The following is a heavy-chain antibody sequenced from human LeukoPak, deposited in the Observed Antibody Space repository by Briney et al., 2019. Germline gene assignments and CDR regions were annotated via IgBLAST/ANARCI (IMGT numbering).Heavy chain of an antibody. D-gene: IGHD2/OR15-2a*01. V-gene: IGHV3-21*01. CDR1: GFTLSNFG. CDR2: ISSHSSYI. Sequence: PGGSLRLSCAVSGFTLSNFGMNWVRQAPGKGLEWVSHISSHSSYIYYADSVKGRFTISRDNAKNSLYLQMNSLRAEDTAVYYCARDLDSTSPPYWGQGTLVTVSS. CDR3: ARDLDSTSPPY. J-gene: IGHJ4*02.